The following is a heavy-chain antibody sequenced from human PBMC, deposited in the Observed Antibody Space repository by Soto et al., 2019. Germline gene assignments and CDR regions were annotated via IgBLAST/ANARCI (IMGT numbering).Heavy chain of an antibody. CDR3: ARGPYDILTGYYYYYGMDV. CDR2: ISAYNGNT. J-gene: IGHJ6*02. V-gene: IGHV1-18*01. CDR1: GYTFTSYG. D-gene: IGHD3-9*01. Sequence: ASVKVSCKASGYTFTSYGISWVRQAPGQGLEWMGWISAYNGNTNYAQKLQGRVTMTTDTSTSTAYMELRSLRSDDTAVYYCARGPYDILTGYYYYYGMDVWGQGTTVTVSS.